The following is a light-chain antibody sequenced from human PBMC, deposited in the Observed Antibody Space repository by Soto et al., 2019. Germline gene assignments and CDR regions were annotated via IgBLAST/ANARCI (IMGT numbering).Light chain of an antibody. CDR3: QSYDNSLSGYV. CDR2: GNS. CDR1: RYNIGAGYD. J-gene: IGLJ1*01. Sequence: QSVLTQPPPVSGAPGQRVTISCTGSRYNIGAGYDVHWYQQLPGRAPKLLIFGNSNRPSGVPDRFSASKSGTSASLAITGLQAEDEAGYYCQSYDNSLSGYVFGTGTKVTVL. V-gene: IGLV1-40*01.